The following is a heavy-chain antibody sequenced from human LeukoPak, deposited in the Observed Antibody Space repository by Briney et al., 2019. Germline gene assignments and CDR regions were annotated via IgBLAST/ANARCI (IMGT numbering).Heavy chain of an antibody. J-gene: IGHJ4*02. CDR3: ARGDILTGFDY. V-gene: IGHV3-48*03. D-gene: IGHD3-9*01. CDR2: ISSSGSTI. CDR1: GFTFSSYE. Sequence: GGSLRLSCAASGFTFSSYEMNWVRQAPGKGLEWVSYISSSGSTIYYADSVKGRFTISRDNAKNSLYLQRNSLRAEDTAVYYCARGDILTGFDYWGQGTLVTVSS.